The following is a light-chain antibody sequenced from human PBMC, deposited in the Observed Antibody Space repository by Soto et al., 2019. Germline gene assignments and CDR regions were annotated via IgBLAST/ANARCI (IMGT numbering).Light chain of an antibody. CDR2: SNN. V-gene: IGLV1-44*01. Sequence: QSVLIQPPSASGAPGQRVTLSCSGSSSNIGSSTVTWYQQLPGTASKLLIYSNNQRPSGLPDRFSGYKSGTSASLAISGLQSGDEADYYCAAWAGSLNHMVFGGGTKLTVL. CDR1: SSNIGSST. J-gene: IGLJ2*01. CDR3: AAWAGSLNHMV.